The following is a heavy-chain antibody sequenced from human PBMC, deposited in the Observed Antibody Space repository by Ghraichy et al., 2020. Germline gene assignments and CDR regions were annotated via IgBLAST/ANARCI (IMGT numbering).Heavy chain of an antibody. J-gene: IGHJ4*02. CDR1: GVSISSSSYY. CDR2: IYYSGTT. V-gene: IGHV4-39*05. D-gene: IGHD3-10*01. CDR3: AGGYYGSGRQTFDY. Sequence: SETPSLTCTVSGVSISSSSYYWGWVRQPPGKGLEWIGSIYYSGTTYYNPSLKSRVTISVDTSENQLSLNLSSVTAADTAVYYCAGGYYGSGRQTFDYWGQGTLVTVSS.